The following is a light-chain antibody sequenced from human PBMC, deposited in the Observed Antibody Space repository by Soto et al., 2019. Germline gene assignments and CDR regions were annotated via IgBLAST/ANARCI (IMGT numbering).Light chain of an antibody. CDR1: RRHSSYA. CDR2: LNSDGSH. V-gene: IGLV4-69*01. Sequence: QPVLTQSPSASASLGASVNLTCTLSRRHSSYAIAWHQQQPEKGPRYLLKLNSDGSHSNGDGIPDRFSGSSSGAERYLTISSLQSEDEADYYCQTWGTGIRVFGGGTKLTVL. J-gene: IGLJ2*01. CDR3: QTWGTGIRV.